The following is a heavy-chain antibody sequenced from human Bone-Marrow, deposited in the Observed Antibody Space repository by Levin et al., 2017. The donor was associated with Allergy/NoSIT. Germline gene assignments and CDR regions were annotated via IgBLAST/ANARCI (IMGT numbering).Heavy chain of an antibody. J-gene: IGHJ4*02. V-gene: IGHV3-33*01. D-gene: IGHD3-10*01. CDR1: GFTFSSYG. Sequence: LSLTCAASGFTFSSYGMHWVRQAPGKGLEWVAVIWYDGSNKYYADSVKGRFTISRDNSKNTLYLQMNSLRAEDTAVYYCARDMADTMVRGVIIGWGQGTLVTVSS. CDR2: IWYDGSNK. CDR3: ARDMADTMVRGVIIG.